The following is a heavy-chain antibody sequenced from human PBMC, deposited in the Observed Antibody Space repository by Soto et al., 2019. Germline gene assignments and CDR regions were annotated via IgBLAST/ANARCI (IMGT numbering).Heavy chain of an antibody. J-gene: IGHJ3*02. V-gene: IGHV3-33*01. D-gene: IGHD2-21*02. CDR2: IWYDGSKK. CDR3: ARFFGSDAGGAFDI. Sequence: PGGSLSLSCAASGFTFSSYGMHWVRQAPGKGLEWVAVIWYDGSKKYYVDSVKGRFTISRDNSKNTLYLQMNSLRAEDTAVYYCARFFGSDAGGAFDIWGQGTLVTVSS. CDR1: GFTFSSYG.